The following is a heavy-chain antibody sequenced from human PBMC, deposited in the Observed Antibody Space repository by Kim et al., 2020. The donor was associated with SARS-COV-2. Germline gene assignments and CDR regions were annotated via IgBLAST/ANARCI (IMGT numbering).Heavy chain of an antibody. CDR1: GYSFTSYW. CDR3: ARHSETSIAARWSDFDY. Sequence: GESLKISCKGSGYSFTSYWIGWVRQMPGKGLEWMGIIYPGDSDTRYSPSFQGQVTISADKSISTAYLQWSSLKASDTAMYYCARHSETSIAARWSDFDYWGQGTLVTVSS. V-gene: IGHV5-51*01. D-gene: IGHD6-6*01. CDR2: IYPGDSDT. J-gene: IGHJ4*02.